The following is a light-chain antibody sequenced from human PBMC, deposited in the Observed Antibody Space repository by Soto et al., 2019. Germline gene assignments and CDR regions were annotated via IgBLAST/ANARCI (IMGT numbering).Light chain of an antibody. CDR1: QSVSSK. J-gene: IGKJ5*01. CDR3: QQYNNWPPIT. Sequence: EIVMTQSPATLSVTPGERATLSCRASQSVSSKLAWYQQTPGQAPRLLIYGASTRATGIPARYSGSGSGTEFTLTISSLQSEDFAVYYCQQYNNWPPITFGQGTRLEI. CDR2: GAS. V-gene: IGKV3-15*01.